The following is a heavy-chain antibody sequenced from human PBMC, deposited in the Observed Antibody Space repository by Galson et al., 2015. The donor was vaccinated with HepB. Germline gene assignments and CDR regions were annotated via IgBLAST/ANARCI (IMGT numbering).Heavy chain of an antibody. Sequence: SLRLSCATSGFTFGDYGMSWFRQAPGKGLEWVGFIRSKPYGGTTAYAASVKGRFTISRADFKSIAYLKMNSLKTEDTALYYCDRENDCSYTSGNIWWGRGTLITVTS. V-gene: IGHV3-49*03. J-gene: IGHJ4*02. D-gene: IGHD2-2*02. CDR3: DRENDCSYTSGNIW. CDR1: GFTFGDYG. CDR2: IRSKPYGGTT.